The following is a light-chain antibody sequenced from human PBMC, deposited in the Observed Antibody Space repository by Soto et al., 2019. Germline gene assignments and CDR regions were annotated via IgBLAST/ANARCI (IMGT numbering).Light chain of an antibody. CDR1: KIGSKS. CDR2: DDS. J-gene: IGLJ2*01. CDR3: QVWDSTTDHPVV. V-gene: IGLV3-21*02. Sequence: SYVVTQPPSVSLAPGQTARITCGGDKIGSKSVHWYQQKSGQAPVLVVYDDSDRPSGIPERFSGSNSGNTATLTISRVEAGDEADYYCQVWDSTTDHPVVFGGGTKLTVL.